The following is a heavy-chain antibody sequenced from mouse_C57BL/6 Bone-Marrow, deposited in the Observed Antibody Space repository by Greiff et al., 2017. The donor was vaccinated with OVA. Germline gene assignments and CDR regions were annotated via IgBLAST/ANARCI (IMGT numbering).Heavy chain of an antibody. J-gene: IGHJ4*01. V-gene: IGHV2-2*01. D-gene: IGHD2-2*01. CDR3: ASRMVTGGDYAMDY. CDR2: IWSGGST. Sequence: VKLQESGPGLVQPSQSLSITCTVSGFSLTSYGVHWVRQSPGKGLEWLGVIWSGGSTDYNAAFISRLSISKDNSKSQVFFKMNSLQADDTAIYYCASRMVTGGDYAMDYWGQGTSVTVSS. CDR1: GFSLTSYG.